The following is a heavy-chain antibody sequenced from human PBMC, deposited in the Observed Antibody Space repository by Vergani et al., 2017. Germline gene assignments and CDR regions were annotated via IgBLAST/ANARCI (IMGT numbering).Heavy chain of an antibody. Sequence: EVQLLESGGGLVQPGGSLRLSCEASGFSFPGYAMSWVRQAPGKGLEWVSSVSGSSATPYYADSVKGRFIISRDNSKNTLHLQMNSLRADDTAVYYCTKGSRGYTGYFFDFWGLGTLATVSS. CDR2: VSGSSATP. D-gene: IGHD5-12*01. V-gene: IGHV3-23*01. J-gene: IGHJ4*02. CDR3: TKGSRGYTGYFFDF. CDR1: GFSFPGYA.